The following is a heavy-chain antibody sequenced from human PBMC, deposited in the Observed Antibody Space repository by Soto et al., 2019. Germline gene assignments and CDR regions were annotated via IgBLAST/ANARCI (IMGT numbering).Heavy chain of an antibody. J-gene: IGHJ6*02. CDR2: IWHDGNNK. V-gene: IGHV3-33*01. CDR1: GFTFSNYG. CDR3: ASDLVGASDSYAMDV. D-gene: IGHD1-26*01. Sequence: PGGSLRLSCAASGFTFSNYGMHWVRQAPGKGLEWVAIIWHDGNNKYYADSVRGRFIISRDNSKNRLYLQMNSLRAEDTAVYYCASDLVGASDSYAMDVWGQGTTVTVSS.